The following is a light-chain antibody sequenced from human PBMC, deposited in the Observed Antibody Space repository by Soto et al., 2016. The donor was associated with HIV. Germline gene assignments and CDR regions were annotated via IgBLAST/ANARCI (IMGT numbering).Light chain of an antibody. Sequence: SYGLTQPPSVAVSPGQTASITCSGDNLGNKYTCWYHQKPGQSPVLVVYQDDKRPSEIPARFSGSNSGNTATLTITATQTMDEADYYCQAWDNGTVVFGGGTKLTVL. J-gene: IGLJ3*02. CDR1: NLGNKY. V-gene: IGLV3-1*01. CDR3: QAWDNGTVV. CDR2: QDD.